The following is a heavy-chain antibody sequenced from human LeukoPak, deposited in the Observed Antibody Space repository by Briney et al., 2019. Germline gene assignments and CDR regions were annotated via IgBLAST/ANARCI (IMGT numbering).Heavy chain of an antibody. J-gene: IGHJ4*02. CDR2: IYYSGST. D-gene: IGHD3-22*01. Sequence: SETLSLTCTVSGGSISSSSYYWGWIRQPPGKGLEWIGSIYYSGSTYYNPSLKSRVTISVDTSKNQFSLELSSVTAADTAVYYCARRRRTYYYDSSGYYWGQGTLVTVSS. V-gene: IGHV4-39*01. CDR3: ARRRRTYYYDSSGYY. CDR1: GGSISSSSYY.